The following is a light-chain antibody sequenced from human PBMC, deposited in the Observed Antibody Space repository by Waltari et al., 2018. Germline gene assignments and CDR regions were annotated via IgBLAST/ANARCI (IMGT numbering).Light chain of an antibody. CDR3: QVWDDATDHGV. CDR1: NIETRR. V-gene: IGLV3-21*04. Sequence: SYVLTQPPSVSVAPGQTARISCGGDNIETRRVNWYQQKPGQAPLLVMFYDSDRPSGIPDRLSGSNSGNTATLTISRVEAEDEADYYCQVWDDATDHGVFGGGTKVTVL. CDR2: YDS. J-gene: IGLJ6*01.